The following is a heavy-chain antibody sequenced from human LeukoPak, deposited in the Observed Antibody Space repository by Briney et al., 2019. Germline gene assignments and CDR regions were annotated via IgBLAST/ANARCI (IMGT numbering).Heavy chain of an antibody. V-gene: IGHV1-3*03. J-gene: IGHJ6*03. CDR1: GYTFTSYA. Sequence: ASVKVSCKASGYTFTSYAMHWVRQAPGQRLEWMGWINPGNGNTKYSQEFQGRVTITGDTSASTAYMELSSLRSEDMAVYYCARGVVVVTAIGYYYMDVWGKGTTVTVSS. CDR2: INPGNGNT. CDR3: ARGVVVVTAIGYYYMDV. D-gene: IGHD2-21*02.